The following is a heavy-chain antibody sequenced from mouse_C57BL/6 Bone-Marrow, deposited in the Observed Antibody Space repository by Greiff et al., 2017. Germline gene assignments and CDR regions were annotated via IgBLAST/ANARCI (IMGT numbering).Heavy chain of an antibody. CDR2: INPYNGGT. Sequence: EVQLQESGPVLVKPGASVKMSCKASGYTFTDYYMNWVKQSHGKSLEWIGVINPYNGGTSYNQKFKGKATLTVDKSSSTAYMELNSLTSEDSAVYYCARLGDYYGSRWYFDVWGTGTTVTVSS. V-gene: IGHV1-19*01. D-gene: IGHD1-1*01. CDR3: ARLGDYYGSRWYFDV. J-gene: IGHJ1*03. CDR1: GYTFTDYY.